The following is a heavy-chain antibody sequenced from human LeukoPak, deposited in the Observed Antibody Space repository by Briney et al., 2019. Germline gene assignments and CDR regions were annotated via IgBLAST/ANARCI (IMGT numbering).Heavy chain of an antibody. V-gene: IGHV3-23*01. CDR3: AKAGYCRGGSCYHDY. Sequence: PGGSPRLSCEASGFTFRSYAMTWVRQAPGKGLEWVSAISYTGGSTYYADSVKGRFTISRDSSKNTVYLQMDSLRAEDTAIYYCAKAGYCRGGSCYHDYWGQGTLVTVSS. CDR2: ISYTGGST. CDR1: GFTFRSYA. D-gene: IGHD2-15*01. J-gene: IGHJ4*02.